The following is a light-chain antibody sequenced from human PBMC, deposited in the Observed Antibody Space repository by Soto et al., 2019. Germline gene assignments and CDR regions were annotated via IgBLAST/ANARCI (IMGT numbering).Light chain of an antibody. J-gene: IGLJ1*01. Sequence: QSALTQPRSVSGSPGQSVTISCTGTSSDVGGYNYVSWYQQHPGKAPKLMIYDVSKRPSGVHDRFSGYKPGNTASLTISGLQAEDEPDYYCCSYEGSYYVFGNGTKVTV. CDR2: DVS. CDR3: CSYEGSYYV. V-gene: IGLV2-11*01. CDR1: SSDVGGYNY.